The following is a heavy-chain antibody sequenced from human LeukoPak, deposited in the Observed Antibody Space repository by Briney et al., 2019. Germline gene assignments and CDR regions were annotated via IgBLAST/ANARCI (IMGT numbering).Heavy chain of an antibody. V-gene: IGHV5-51*01. J-gene: IGHJ6*02. CDR2: IYPGDSDT. CDR1: GFIFPSYW. D-gene: IGHD4-17*01. Sequence: GESLKISCQGSGFIFPSYWIGWVRQVPGKGLEWRGIIYPGDSDTRYSPSFQGQVTISADKSISPASLQCSSLKASDTAMYYCARSQILSYGANYYYGMDVWGQGTTVTVSS. CDR3: ARSQILSYGANYYYGMDV.